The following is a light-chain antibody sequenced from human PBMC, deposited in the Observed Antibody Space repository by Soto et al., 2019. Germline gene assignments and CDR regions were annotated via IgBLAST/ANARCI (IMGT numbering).Light chain of an antibody. CDR1: QGISGD. CDR3: QQSYSTPLT. J-gene: IGKJ4*01. CDR2: SAS. Sequence: IQMTQSPSSLSASVGDRVTITCRSSQGISGDLNWYQQRPGKAPKFLIYSASTLNSGVPSRFSGSGSGTDFTLTITSLQPEDFATYYCQQSYSTPLTFGGGTQVEI. V-gene: IGKV1-39*01.